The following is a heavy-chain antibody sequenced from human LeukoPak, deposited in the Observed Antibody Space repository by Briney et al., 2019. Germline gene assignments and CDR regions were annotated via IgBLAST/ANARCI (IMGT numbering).Heavy chain of an antibody. V-gene: IGHV3-23*01. CDR1: GFTLSSYA. Sequence: PGGSLRLSCAASGFTLSSYAMSWVRQAPGKGLEWVSASSGSGGSTYYADSVKGRFTISRDNSKNTLYLQMNSLRAEDTAVYYCAKDDYYDRPYYFDYWGQGTLVTVSS. J-gene: IGHJ4*02. CDR3: AKDDYYDRPYYFDY. CDR2: SSGSGGST. D-gene: IGHD3-22*01.